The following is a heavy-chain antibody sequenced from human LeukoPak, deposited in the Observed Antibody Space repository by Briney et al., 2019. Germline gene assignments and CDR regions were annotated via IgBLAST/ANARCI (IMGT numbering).Heavy chain of an antibody. D-gene: IGHD5-18*01. CDR3: ARGGGYSYGSFDY. CDR1: GFTFSDYA. V-gene: IGHV3-23*01. Sequence: GGSLRLSCIASGFTFSDYAMNWVRQTPGKGLEWVSSITGNGADTYYAGSVEGRFTISRDNSKNTLSLQMNSLRAEDTAVYYCARGGGYSYGSFDYWGQGTLVTVSS. CDR2: ITGNGADT. J-gene: IGHJ4*02.